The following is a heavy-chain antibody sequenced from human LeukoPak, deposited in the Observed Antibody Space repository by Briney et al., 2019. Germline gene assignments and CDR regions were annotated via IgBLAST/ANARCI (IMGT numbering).Heavy chain of an antibody. V-gene: IGHV6-1*01. J-gene: IGHJ4*02. Sequence: HSQTLSLTCAISGDSVSNNRASWGWIRQSPSRGLEWLGRTYYRSQWFDDYAPSLRSRITINPDTSKNQFFLQLTSVTPEDTAVYYCVRIRGLGLFDYWGQGTLVTVSS. CDR1: GDSVSNNRAS. D-gene: IGHD1-26*01. CDR2: TYYRSQWFD. CDR3: VRIRGLGLFDY.